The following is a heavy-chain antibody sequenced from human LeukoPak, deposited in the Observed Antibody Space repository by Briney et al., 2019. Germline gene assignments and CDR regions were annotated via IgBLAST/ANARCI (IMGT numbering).Heavy chain of an antibody. V-gene: IGHV3-20*04. J-gene: IGHJ4*02. CDR3: ARDPPTGYSSGWYFDY. CDR1: GFTFDDYG. D-gene: IGHD6-19*01. CDR2: INWNGGST. Sequence: GGSLRLSCAASGFTFDDYGMSWVRQAPGKGLEWVSGINWNGGSTGYADSVKGRFTISRDNAKNSLYLQMNSLRAEDTALYYCARDPPTGYSSGWYFDYWRQGTLVTVSS.